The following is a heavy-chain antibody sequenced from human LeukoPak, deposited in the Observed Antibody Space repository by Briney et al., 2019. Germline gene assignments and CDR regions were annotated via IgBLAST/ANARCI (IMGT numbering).Heavy chain of an antibody. Sequence: SETLSLTCTVSGGSISIYYWSWIRQPPGKGLEWIGYIYYSGSTNYNPSLKSRVTISVDTSKNQFSLKLSSVTAADTAVYYCARPPFGDCSGGSCYYDAFDIWGQGTMVTVSS. CDR1: GGSISIYY. CDR2: IYYSGST. D-gene: IGHD2-15*01. V-gene: IGHV4-59*01. CDR3: ARPPFGDCSGGSCYYDAFDI. J-gene: IGHJ3*02.